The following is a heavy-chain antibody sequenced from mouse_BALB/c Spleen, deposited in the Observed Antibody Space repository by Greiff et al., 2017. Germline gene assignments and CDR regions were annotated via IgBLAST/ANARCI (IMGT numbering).Heavy chain of an antibody. CDR3: ARMGNYVDYAMDY. CDR1: GYSFTGYF. D-gene: IGHD2-1*01. J-gene: IGHJ4*01. V-gene: IGHV1-20*01. CDR2: INPYNGDT. Sequence: VQLKESGPELVKPGASVKISCKASGYSFTGYFMNWVKQSHGKSLEWIGRINPYNGDTFYNQKFKGKATLTVDKSSSTAYMQLSSLTSEDSAVYFCARMGNYVDYAMDYWGQGTSVTVSS.